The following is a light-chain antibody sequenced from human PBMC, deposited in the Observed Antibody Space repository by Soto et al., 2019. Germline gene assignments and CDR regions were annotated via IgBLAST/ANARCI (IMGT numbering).Light chain of an antibody. Sequence: QSALTQPASVSGSPGQSITISCTGTSSTVGGFNVVSSYQQHPGKPPKVIIYEGIKRPSGISNRFSGSNSGSTASLTISGLQAEDEADYYCCSDVGATTYVFGTGTKVTVL. CDR3: CSDVGATTYV. J-gene: IGLJ1*01. V-gene: IGLV2-23*01. CDR2: EGI. CDR1: SSTVGGFNV.